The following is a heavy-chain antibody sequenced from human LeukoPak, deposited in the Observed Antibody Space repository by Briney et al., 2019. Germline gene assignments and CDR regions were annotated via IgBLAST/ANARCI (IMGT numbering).Heavy chain of an antibody. D-gene: IGHD3-22*01. CDR1: DGSISSGGYS. CDR3: ARAGYDSSGYYYAEYFQH. Sequence: SQTLSLTCAVSDGSISSGGYSWSWIRQPPGKGLEWIGYIYHSGSTYYNPSLKSRVTISVDRSKNQFSLKLSSVTAADTAVYYCARAGYDSSGYYYAEYFQHWGQGTLVTVSS. V-gene: IGHV4-30-2*01. J-gene: IGHJ1*01. CDR2: IYHSGST.